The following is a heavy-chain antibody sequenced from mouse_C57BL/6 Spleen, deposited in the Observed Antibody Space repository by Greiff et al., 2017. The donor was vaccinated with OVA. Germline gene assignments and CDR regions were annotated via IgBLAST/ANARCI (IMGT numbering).Heavy chain of an antibody. V-gene: IGHV1-64*01. D-gene: IGHD4-1*01. CDR3: ARSGELAWFAY. CDR1: GYTFTSYW. J-gene: IGHJ3*01. CDR2: IHPNSGST. Sequence: VQLQQPGAELVKPGASVKLSCKASGYTFTSYWMHWVKQRPGQGLEWIGMIHPNSGSTNYNEKFKSKATLTVDKSSSTAYMQLSSLTSEDSAVDYCARSGELAWFAYWGQGTLVTVSA.